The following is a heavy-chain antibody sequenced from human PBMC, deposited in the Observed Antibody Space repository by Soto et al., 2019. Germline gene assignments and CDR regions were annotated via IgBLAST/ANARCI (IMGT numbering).Heavy chain of an antibody. CDR1: GFTFSSYA. Sequence: QVQLVESGGGVVQPGRSLRLSCAASGFTFSSYAMHWVRQAPGKGLEWVAVISYDGSNKYYAESVKGRFTISRDNSKNTLYLQMNSLRAEDPAVYYCARDTARYSYCYYWGQGTLVTVSS. J-gene: IGHJ4*02. D-gene: IGHD5-18*01. CDR3: ARDTARYSYCYY. V-gene: IGHV3-30-3*01. CDR2: ISYDGSNK.